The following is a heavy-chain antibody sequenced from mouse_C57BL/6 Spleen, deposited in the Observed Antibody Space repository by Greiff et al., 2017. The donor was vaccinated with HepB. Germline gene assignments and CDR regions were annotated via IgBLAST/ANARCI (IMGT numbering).Heavy chain of an antibody. D-gene: IGHD2-3*01. J-gene: IGHJ2*01. CDR3: ARWGYYEANY. CDR1: GYTFTSYW. Sequence: QVQLKQPGAELVKPGASVKLSCKASGYTFTSYWMQWVKQRPGQGLEWIGEINPSDSYTNYNQKFKGKATLTVDTSSSTAYMQLSSLTSEDSAVYYCARWGYYEANYWGQGTTLTVSS. V-gene: IGHV1-50*01. CDR2: INPSDSYT.